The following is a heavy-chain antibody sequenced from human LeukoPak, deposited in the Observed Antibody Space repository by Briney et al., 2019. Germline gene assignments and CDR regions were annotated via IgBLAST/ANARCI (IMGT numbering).Heavy chain of an antibody. V-gene: IGHV4-59*08. Sequence: SETLSLTCTVSGGSISSYYWSWIRQPPGKGLEWIGYIYYSGSTNYNPSLKSRVTISVDTSKNQFSLKLSSVTAADTAVYYCARLGSAINWFDPWGQGTLVTVSS. CDR1: GGSISSYY. CDR3: ARLGSAINWFDP. J-gene: IGHJ5*02. CDR2: IYYSGST. D-gene: IGHD2-8*01.